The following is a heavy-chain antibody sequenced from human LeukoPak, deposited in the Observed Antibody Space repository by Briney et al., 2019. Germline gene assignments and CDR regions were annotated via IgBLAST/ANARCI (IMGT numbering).Heavy chain of an antibody. CDR3: AREKDGYNYY. CDR2: IIPIFGTA. Sequence: GASVTVSCKASGGTFSSYAISWVRQAPGQGLEWMGGIIPIFGTANYAQKFQGRVTITTDESTSTAYMELSSLRSEDTAVYYCAREKDGYNYYWGQGTLVTVSS. CDR1: GGTFSSYA. J-gene: IGHJ4*02. V-gene: IGHV1-69*05. D-gene: IGHD5-24*01.